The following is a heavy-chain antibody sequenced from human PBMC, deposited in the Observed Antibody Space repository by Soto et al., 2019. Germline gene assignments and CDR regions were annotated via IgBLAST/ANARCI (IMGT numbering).Heavy chain of an antibody. D-gene: IGHD3-9*01. J-gene: IGHJ3*02. V-gene: IGHV4-34*01. CDR1: GGLYSDYY. CDR2: IHHSGTT. Sequence: SETLSLTCAVYGGLYSDYYWSWIRQAPGKGLEWIGEIHHSGTTNYNPSLKSRVTISVDTSKNQFSLKLSSVTAADTAVYYCAGTLLRYFDWLLYGAFDIWGQGTMVTVSS. CDR3: AGTLLRYFDWLLYGAFDI.